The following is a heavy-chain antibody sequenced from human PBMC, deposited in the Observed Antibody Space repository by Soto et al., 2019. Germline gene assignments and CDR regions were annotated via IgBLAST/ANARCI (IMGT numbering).Heavy chain of an antibody. V-gene: IGHV1-69*13. CDR3: ASLRRGLVHGYGNDY. J-gene: IGHJ4*02. Sequence: SVKVSCKASGGTFSSYAISWVRQAPGQGLEWMGGIIPIFGTANYAQKFQGRVTITADESTSTAYMELSSLRSEDTAVYYCASLRRGLVHGYGNDYWGQGTLVTVSS. D-gene: IGHD6-6*01. CDR1: GGTFSSYA. CDR2: IIPIFGTA.